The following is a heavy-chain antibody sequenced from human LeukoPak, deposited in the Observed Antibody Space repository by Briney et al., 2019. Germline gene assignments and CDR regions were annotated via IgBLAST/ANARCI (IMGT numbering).Heavy chain of an antibody. J-gene: IGHJ6*04. Sequence: GGSLKLSCAASGFTFSSYEMNWVRQAPGKGLEWVSYISSSGSTIYYADSVKGRFTISRDNAKNSLYLQMNSLRAEDTAVYYCARAPRGVRYYYGMDVRGKGTTVTVSS. CDR3: ARAPRGVRYYYGMDV. CDR2: ISSSGSTI. CDR1: GFTFSSYE. V-gene: IGHV3-48*03. D-gene: IGHD3-10*01.